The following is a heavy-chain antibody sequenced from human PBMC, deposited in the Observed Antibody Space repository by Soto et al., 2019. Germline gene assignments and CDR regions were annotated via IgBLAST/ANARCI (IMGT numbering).Heavy chain of an antibody. CDR1: GFTFSSYG. CDR3: AKDVGDIVVVPAAEQGYYYYVMDV. J-gene: IGHJ6*02. D-gene: IGHD2-2*01. CDR2: ISYDGSNK. V-gene: IGHV3-30*18. Sequence: PGGSLRLSCAASGFTFSSYGMHWVRQAPGKGLEWVAVISYDGSNKYYADSVKGRFTISRDNSKNTLYLQMNSLRAEDTAVYCCAKDVGDIVVVPAAEQGYYYYVMDVRGQGTNVTVSS.